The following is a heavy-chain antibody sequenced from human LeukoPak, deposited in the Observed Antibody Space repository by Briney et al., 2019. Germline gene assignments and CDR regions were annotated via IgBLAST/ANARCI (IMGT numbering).Heavy chain of an antibody. CDR1: GFTFSSHG. V-gene: IGHV3-30*03. CDR2: ISFDGGNK. D-gene: IGHD3-22*01. Sequence: GGSLRLSCAASGFTFSSHGMHWVRQAPGKGLEWVAVISFDGGNKYYADSVKGRFTISRDNSKNTLYLQLNSLRAEDTAVYYCATVYYDSSGRDYWGQGTLVTVSS. J-gene: IGHJ4*02. CDR3: ATVYYDSSGRDY.